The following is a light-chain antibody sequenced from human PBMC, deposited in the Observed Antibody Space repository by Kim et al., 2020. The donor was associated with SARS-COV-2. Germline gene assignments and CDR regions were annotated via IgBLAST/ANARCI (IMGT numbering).Light chain of an antibody. CDR3: SSYTGSSTLGV. J-gene: IGLJ2*01. V-gene: IGLV2-14*03. CDR1: SSDVGGHNY. Sequence: QSITIACTGTSSDVGGHNYVSWHQQHPGKAPKLMIYDVSNRPSGVSNRFSGSKSGNTASLTISGLQAEDEADYYCSSYTGSSTLGVFGGGTQLTVL. CDR2: DVS.